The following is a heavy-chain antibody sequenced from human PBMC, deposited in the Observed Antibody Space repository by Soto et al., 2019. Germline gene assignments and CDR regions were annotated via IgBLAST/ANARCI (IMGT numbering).Heavy chain of an antibody. V-gene: IGHV4-59*01. D-gene: IGHD3-3*01. J-gene: IGHJ4*02. CDR1: GGSISSYY. CDR2: IYYSGST. Sequence: PLETLSLTCTVSGGSISSYYWSWIRQPPGKGLEWIGYIYYSGSTNYNPSLKSRVTISVDTSKKQFSLKLSSVTAADTAVYYCARVTSIARPYYFDYWGQGTLVTVSS. CDR3: ARVTSIARPYYFDY.